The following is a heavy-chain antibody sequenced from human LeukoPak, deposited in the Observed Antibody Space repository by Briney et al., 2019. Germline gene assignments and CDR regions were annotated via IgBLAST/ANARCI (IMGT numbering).Heavy chain of an antibody. J-gene: IGHJ4*02. CDR3: AGGFRSAWYLDY. CDR1: GFTVSSNS. CDR2: IYSGDNT. Sequence: GGSLRLSCAASGFTVSSNSMTWVRQAPGKGLEWVSIIYSGDNTYYADSVEGRFTISRGNSKNTLYLQMNSLTAEDTAVYYCAGGFRSAWYLDYWGQGTLVTVSS. D-gene: IGHD3-3*01. V-gene: IGHV3-53*01.